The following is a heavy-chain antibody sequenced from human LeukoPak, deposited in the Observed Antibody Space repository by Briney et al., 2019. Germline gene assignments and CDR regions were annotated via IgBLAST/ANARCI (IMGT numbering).Heavy chain of an antibody. Sequence: GGSLRLSCAASGFTYSTYGMHWVRQAPGKGLEWVAIISYDGNDKDYADSVRGRFTISRDNSKNTLYLQMNSLRGEDTAVYYCTKSTAPAGYYLDYWGQGILVTVSS. D-gene: IGHD2-2*01. J-gene: IGHJ4*02. V-gene: IGHV3-30*18. CDR2: ISYDGNDK. CDR1: GFTYSTYG. CDR3: TKSTAPAGYYLDY.